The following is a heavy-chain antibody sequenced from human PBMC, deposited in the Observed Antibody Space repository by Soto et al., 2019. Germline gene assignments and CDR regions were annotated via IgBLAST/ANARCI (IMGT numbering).Heavy chain of an antibody. CDR2: ISAYNGNT. CDR3: ARKDSSGYYFNWFDP. V-gene: IGHV1-18*01. CDR1: GYTFTSYG. Sequence: ASVKVSCKASGYTFTSYGISWVRQAPGQGLEWMGWISAYNGNTNYAQKLQGRVTMTTDTSTSTAYMELRSLRSDDTAVYYCARKDSSGYYFNWFDPSGQGTLVTVAS. D-gene: IGHD3-22*01. J-gene: IGHJ5*02.